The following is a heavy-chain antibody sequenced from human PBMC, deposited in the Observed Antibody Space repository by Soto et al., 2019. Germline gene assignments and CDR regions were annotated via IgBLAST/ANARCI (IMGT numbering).Heavy chain of an antibody. CDR3: ARGVKQQLVKLMDWYFDL. J-gene: IGHJ2*01. CDR2: IYHSGTT. CDR1: GGSISNTNYY. Sequence: SETLSLTCTVSGGSISNTNYYWVWIRQPPGKGLEWIGNIYHSGTTYYNPSLKSRVTISVDTSKNQFSLKLTSVTAADTAVYYCARGVKQQLVKLMDWYFDLWGRGTLVTVSS. D-gene: IGHD6-13*01. V-gene: IGHV4-39*01.